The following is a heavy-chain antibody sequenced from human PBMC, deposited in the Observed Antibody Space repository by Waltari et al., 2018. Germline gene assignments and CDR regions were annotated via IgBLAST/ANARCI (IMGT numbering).Heavy chain of an antibody. CDR2: ISYDGSNK. CDR1: GFNFRSYA. J-gene: IGHJ3*02. V-gene: IGHV3-30-3*01. CDR3: ARDPDGDYTGAFDI. Sequence: QVQLVESGGGVVQPGRSLRLSCAASGFNFRSYAMYWVLHAPGKGLEWVAVISYDGSNKDYADSVKGRFTISRDNSKNTLYLQMNSLRAEDTTVYYCARDPDGDYTGAFDIWGQGTMVTVSS. D-gene: IGHD4-17*01.